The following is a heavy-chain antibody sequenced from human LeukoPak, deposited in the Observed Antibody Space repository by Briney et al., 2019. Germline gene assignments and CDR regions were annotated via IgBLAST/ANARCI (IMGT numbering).Heavy chain of an antibody. D-gene: IGHD4-11*01. CDR3: ARQESSNWD. J-gene: IGHJ4*02. CDR2: ISSGGNT. V-gene: IGHV3-66*04. CDR1: GFTVSSNY. Sequence: GGSLRLSCAASGFTVSSNYMNWVRQAPGKGLEWVSLISSGGNTFYADSVKGRFTISRDKSKNTLYLLMNSLRAEDTALYYCARQESSNWDWGQGTPVTVSS.